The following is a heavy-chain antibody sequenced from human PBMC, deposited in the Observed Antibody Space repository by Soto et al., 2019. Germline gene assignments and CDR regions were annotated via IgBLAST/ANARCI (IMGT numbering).Heavy chain of an antibody. CDR2: VNGDGSST. CDR3: ARGGPYSSSEVDY. Sequence: EVQLVESGGGLVQPGGSLRLSCAASGFTFSSYWMHWVRQAPGKGQVWVSRVNGDGSSTSYADSVKGRFTISRDNAKNTLYLQMNSLRVEDTAVYYCARGGPYSSSEVDYWGQGTLVTVSS. V-gene: IGHV3-74*01. CDR1: GFTFSSYW. J-gene: IGHJ4*02. D-gene: IGHD6-6*01.